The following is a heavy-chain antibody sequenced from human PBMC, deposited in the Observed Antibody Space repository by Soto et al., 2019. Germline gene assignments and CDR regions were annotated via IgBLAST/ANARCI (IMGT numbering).Heavy chain of an antibody. J-gene: IGHJ5*02. CDR3: AGGGNLNWFDP. CDR1: GGSFSGYY. CDR2: INHSGST. Sequence: SETLSLTCAVYGGSFSGYYWSWIRQPPGKGLEWIGEINHSGSTNYNPSLKSRVTISVDTSKNQFSLKLSSVTAADTAVYYCAGGGNLNWFDPWGQGTLVTVSS. V-gene: IGHV4-34*01.